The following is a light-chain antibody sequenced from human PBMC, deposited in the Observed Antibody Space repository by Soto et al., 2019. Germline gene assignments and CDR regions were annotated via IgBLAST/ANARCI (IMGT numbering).Light chain of an antibody. J-gene: IGKJ4*01. V-gene: IGKV1-27*01. Sequence: DIQMTQSPSSLSASVGDRVTITCRASQGISNYLAWYQQKPGKVPKLLIYAASTLQSGVPSRFSGSGSGTDFTLTISSLQPEDVATYSVPLTFGGGTKVEIK. CDR3: PLT. CDR2: AAS. CDR1: QGISNY.